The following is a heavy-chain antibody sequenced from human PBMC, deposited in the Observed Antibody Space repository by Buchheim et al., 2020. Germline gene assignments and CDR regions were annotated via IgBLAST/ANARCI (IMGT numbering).Heavy chain of an antibody. CDR3: ASGIIVAGTYYYFGMDV. J-gene: IGHJ6*02. Sequence: QVQLAQSGAEVKKPGASVKVSCTASGYTFTNYYIHWVRQAPGQGLEWMGAINPRSGSTDCAQKFRGRLTMTRDTSTRTVYMELSSLRSEDAAVYYCASGIIVAGTYYYFGMDVWGQGTT. CDR2: INPRSGST. D-gene: IGHD6-19*01. CDR1: GYTFTNYY. V-gene: IGHV1-46*01.